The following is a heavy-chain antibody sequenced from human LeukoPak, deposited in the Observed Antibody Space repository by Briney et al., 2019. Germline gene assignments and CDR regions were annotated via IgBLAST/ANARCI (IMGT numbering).Heavy chain of an antibody. CDR3: ARVKDGLFDY. Sequence: ASVKVSCKASGYTFISNTLNWLRQAPGQSLEWMGLINTGNGDTKYSQKFQGRVTITRDASATTAYMELSSLRFEDTAIYYCARVKDGLFDYWGQGTLVTVSS. CDR1: GYTFISNT. CDR2: INTGNGDT. J-gene: IGHJ4*02. V-gene: IGHV1-3*04. D-gene: IGHD5-24*01.